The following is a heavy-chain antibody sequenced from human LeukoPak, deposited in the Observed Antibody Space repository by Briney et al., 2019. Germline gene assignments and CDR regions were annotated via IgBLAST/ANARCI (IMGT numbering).Heavy chain of an antibody. CDR1: GSTFSSYS. CDR3: XXXXRKIAXRREFDY. CDR2: ISSSSSYI. J-gene: IGHJ4*02. Sequence: TGGSLRLSCAASGSTFSSYSMNWVRQAPGKGLEWVSSISSSSSYIYYADSVKGRFTISRDNAKNSLYLQMNSLRAEDTAVYYCXXXXRKIAXRREFDYWGQGTLVTVS. V-gene: IGHV3-21*01. D-gene: IGHD6-6*01.